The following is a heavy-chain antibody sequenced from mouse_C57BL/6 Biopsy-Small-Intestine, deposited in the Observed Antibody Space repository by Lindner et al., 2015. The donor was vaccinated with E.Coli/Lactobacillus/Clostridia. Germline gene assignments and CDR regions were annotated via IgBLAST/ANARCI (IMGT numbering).Heavy chain of an antibody. CDR1: GFSINSDCY. Sequence: EVQLQESGPSLVRPSQTLSLTCTVTGFSINSDCYWIWIRQFPGNKLEYIGYTFYSGITYYNPSLGSRTYITRDTSKNQFPLKLSSVTTEDTATYYCARDYYYGSYWYFDVWGTGTTVTVSS. CDR2: TFYSGIT. J-gene: IGHJ1*03. V-gene: IGHV3-3*01. CDR3: ARDYYYGSYWYFDV. D-gene: IGHD1-1*01.